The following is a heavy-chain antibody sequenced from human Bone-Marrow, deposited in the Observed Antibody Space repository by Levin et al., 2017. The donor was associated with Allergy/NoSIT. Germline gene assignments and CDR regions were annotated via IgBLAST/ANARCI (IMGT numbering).Heavy chain of an antibody. V-gene: IGHV3-53*01. J-gene: IGHJ3*02. CDR1: GFTVSSNY. D-gene: IGHD2-2*01. CDR2: IYSGGST. CDR3: ARWSCSSTSCYSRVSAFDI. Sequence: GGSLRLSCAASGFTVSSNYMSWVRQAPGKGLEWVSVIYSGGSTYYADSVKGRFTISRDNSKNTLYLQMNSLRAEDTAVYYCARWSCSSTSCYSRVSAFDIWGQGTMVTVSS.